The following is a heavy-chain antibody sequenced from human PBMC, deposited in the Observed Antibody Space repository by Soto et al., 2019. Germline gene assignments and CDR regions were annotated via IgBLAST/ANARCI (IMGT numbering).Heavy chain of an antibody. V-gene: IGHV3-23*01. CDR3: AKARPPTESEPEYQLLLFDY. J-gene: IGHJ4*02. Sequence: GGSLRLSCAASGFTFSSYAMSWVRQAPGKGLEWVSAISGSGGSTYYADSVKGRFTISRDNSKNTLYLQMNSLRAEDTAVYYCAKARPPTESEPEYQLLLFDYWGQGTLVTVSS. D-gene: IGHD2-2*01. CDR2: ISGSGGST. CDR1: GFTFSSYA.